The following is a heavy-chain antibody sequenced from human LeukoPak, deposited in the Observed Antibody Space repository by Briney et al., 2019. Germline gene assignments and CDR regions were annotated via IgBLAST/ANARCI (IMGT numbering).Heavy chain of an antibody. CDR1: GFTFSSYS. CDR2: ISSSSSYI. D-gene: IGHD6-13*01. CDR3: ARRIAAAGPEYDY. J-gene: IGHJ4*02. V-gene: IGHV3-21*01. Sequence: PGGSLRLSCAASGFTFSSYSMNWVRQAPGKGLEWVSSISSSSSYIYYADSVKGRFTISRDNAKNSLYLQMNSLRAEDTAVYYCARRIAAAGPEYDYWGQGTLVTVSS.